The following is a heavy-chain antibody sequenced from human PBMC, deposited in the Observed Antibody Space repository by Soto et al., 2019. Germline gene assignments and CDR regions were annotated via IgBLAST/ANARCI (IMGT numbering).Heavy chain of an antibody. CDR3: ARESAYDILTLTYGMDV. CDR2: IIPIFGTA. CDR1: GGTFSSYA. D-gene: IGHD3-9*01. V-gene: IGHV1-69*13. Sequence: ASVKVSCKASGGTFSSYAISWVRQAPGQGLEWMGGIIPIFGTANYAQKFQGRVTITADESTSTAYMELSSLRSEDTAVYYCARESAYDILTLTYGMDVWGQGTTVTVSS. J-gene: IGHJ6*02.